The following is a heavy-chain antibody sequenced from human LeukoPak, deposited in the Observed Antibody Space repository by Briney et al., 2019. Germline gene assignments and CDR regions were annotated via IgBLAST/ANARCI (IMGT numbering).Heavy chain of an antibody. Sequence: PSETPSLTCTVSGGSISSSSYYWGWIRQPPGTGLEWIGSIYYSGSTYYNPSLKSRVTIFVDTSKNQYSLKLSSVTAADTAVYYCARGTYYYGSGSLDYWGQGTLVTVSS. CDR2: IYYSGST. J-gene: IGHJ4*02. D-gene: IGHD3-10*01. V-gene: IGHV4-39*01. CDR1: GGSISSSSYY. CDR3: ARGTYYYGSGSLDY.